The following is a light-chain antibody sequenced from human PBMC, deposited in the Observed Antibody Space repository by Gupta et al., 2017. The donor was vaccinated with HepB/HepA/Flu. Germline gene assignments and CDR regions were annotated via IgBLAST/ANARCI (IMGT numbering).Light chain of an antibody. CDR3: QQSDRTPHA. V-gene: IGKV1-39*01. CDR2: GAS. J-gene: IGKJ1*01. Sequence: DIQMTQSPSSLSASVGDRVTITCRASRNINNNVNWYQQKPGKAPKLLIYGASSLESGVPSRFSGSESGTDFTLIISRLQPEDSATYYCQQSDRTPHAFGQGTKVEIK. CDR1: RNINNN.